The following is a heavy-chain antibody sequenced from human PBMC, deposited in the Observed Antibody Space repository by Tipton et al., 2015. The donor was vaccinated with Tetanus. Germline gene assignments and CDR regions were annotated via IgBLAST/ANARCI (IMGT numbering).Heavy chain of an antibody. CDR1: GGSISSGNYY. CDR2: LYFSGRT. CDR3: ARHESLVGGSYDY. Sequence: TLSLTCTVSGGSISSGNYYWGWIRQPPGKGLEWIGSLYFSGRTYYSPPLKSRVTISGDTSNNQFPLKLTSVTAADSAVYYCARHESLVGGSYDYWGQGTLVTVSS. D-gene: IGHD3-10*01. V-gene: IGHV4-39*01. J-gene: IGHJ4*02.